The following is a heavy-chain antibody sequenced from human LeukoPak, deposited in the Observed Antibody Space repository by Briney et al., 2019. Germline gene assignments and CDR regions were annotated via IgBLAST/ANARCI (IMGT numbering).Heavy chain of an antibody. CDR3: AKDSSGITMVRGVFSDY. J-gene: IGHJ4*02. V-gene: IGHV3-23*01. CDR1: GFTFSSYA. Sequence: GGSLRLSCAASGFTFSSYAMSWVRQAPGKRLEWVSAISGSGGSTYYADSVKGRFTISRDNSKNTLYLQMNSLRAEDTAVYYCAKDSSGITMVRGVFSDYWGQGTLVTVSS. D-gene: IGHD3-10*01. CDR2: ISGSGGST.